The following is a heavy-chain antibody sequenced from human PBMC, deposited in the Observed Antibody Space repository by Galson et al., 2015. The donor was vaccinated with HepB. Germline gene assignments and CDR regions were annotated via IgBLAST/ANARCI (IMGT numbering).Heavy chain of an antibody. D-gene: IGHD3-10*01. V-gene: IGHV3-11*01. CDR3: ARAAGWLDP. CDR2: ISSSGTTK. J-gene: IGHJ5*02. CDR1: GLIFSDYQ. Sequence: SLRLSCAASGLIFSDYQMTWIRQAPGQGLECISYISSSGTTKDYAGSVKGRFTISRDNAKNSLYLQMNNLRVDDTAVYYCARAAGWLDPWGQGTRVTVSS.